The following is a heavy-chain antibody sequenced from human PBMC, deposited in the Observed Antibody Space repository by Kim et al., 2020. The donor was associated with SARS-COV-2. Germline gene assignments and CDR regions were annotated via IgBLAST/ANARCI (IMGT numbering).Heavy chain of an antibody. D-gene: IGHD1-26*01. CDR2: IGQDGTAG. J-gene: IGHJ4*02. CDR1: GFTFSTSW. V-gene: IGHV3-7*01. Sequence: GGSLRLSCVASGFTFSTSWMNWVRQAPGKGREWVAPIGQDGTAGFYVASLKGRFTISRDNAKNSRFRQMTSLRVEDTAVDYCVKYSRASDYWGQGTLVTVSS. CDR3: VKYSRASDY.